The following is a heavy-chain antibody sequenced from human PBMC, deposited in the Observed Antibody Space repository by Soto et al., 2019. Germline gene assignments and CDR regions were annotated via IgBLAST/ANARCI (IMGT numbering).Heavy chain of an antibody. CDR2: TYYRSNWYN. V-gene: IGHV6-1*01. CDR3: ARGRASNRGDWLDH. J-gene: IGHJ5*02. Sequence: TLSLTCVISGDSLSSNSAAWNWIRQSPSRGLEWLGRTYYRSNWYNDYALSVKSRITVTPDTSKNQFSLQLNSVTPEDTAVYYCARGRASNRGDWLDHWGQGTQVNV. CDR1: GDSLSSNSAA. D-gene: IGHD2-21*01.